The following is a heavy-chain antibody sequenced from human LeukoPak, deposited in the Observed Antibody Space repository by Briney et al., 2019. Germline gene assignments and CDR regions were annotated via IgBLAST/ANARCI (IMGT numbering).Heavy chain of an antibody. CDR1: GFTFSSYW. CDR3: ARLRRSGSYSGYYMDV. D-gene: IGHD3-10*01. CDR2: IKQDGRDK. Sequence: QSGVTLRLSCAASGFTFSSYWMSWVRQAPGKGLEWVANIKQDGRDKYYVDSVRGRFTISRDHAKNSLYQQMTNLRVEDTAVYYCARLRRSGSYSGYYMDVWGKGTTVTISS. J-gene: IGHJ6*03. V-gene: IGHV3-7*01.